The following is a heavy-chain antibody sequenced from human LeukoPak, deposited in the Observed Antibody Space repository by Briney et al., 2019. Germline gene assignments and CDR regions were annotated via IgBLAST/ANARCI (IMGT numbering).Heavy chain of an antibody. J-gene: IGHJ5*02. Sequence: GGSLRLSCAASGLTFSNYAMSWVRQAPGKGLEWVSAISGSGGSTYYADSVKGRFTISRDNSKNTLYLQVNSLRAEDTAVYYCAKWQKTGTTYWFDPWGQGALVTVSS. D-gene: IGHD1-1*01. CDR2: ISGSGGST. CDR1: GLTFSNYA. CDR3: AKWQKTGTTYWFDP. V-gene: IGHV3-23*01.